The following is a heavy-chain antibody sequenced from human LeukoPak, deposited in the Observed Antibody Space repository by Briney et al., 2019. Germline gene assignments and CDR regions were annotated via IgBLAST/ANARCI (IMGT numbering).Heavy chain of an antibody. CDR3: ARAALMVRGEGYYFDY. CDR2: IIPILGIA. V-gene: IGHV1-69*04. Sequence: SVKVSCKASGGTFSSYAISWVRPAPEQGPGWRGRIIPILGIANYAQKFPGRVTITADKSTSTAYMELSSLRSEDTAVYYCARAALMVRGEGYYFDYWGQGTLVTVSS. CDR1: GGTFSSYA. J-gene: IGHJ4*02. D-gene: IGHD3-10*01.